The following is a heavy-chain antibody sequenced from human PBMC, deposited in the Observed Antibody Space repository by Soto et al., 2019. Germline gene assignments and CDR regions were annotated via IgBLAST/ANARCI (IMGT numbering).Heavy chain of an antibody. D-gene: IGHD6-13*01. V-gene: IGHV3-30-3*01. CDR3: ATQQLVGYYFDY. Sequence: PGGSLRLSCAASGFTFSSYAMHWVRQAPGKGLEWVAVISYDGSNKYYADSVKGRFTISRDNSKNTLYLQMNSLRAEDTAVYYCATQQLVGYYFDYWGQGTLVTVSS. J-gene: IGHJ4*02. CDR1: GFTFSSYA. CDR2: ISYDGSNK.